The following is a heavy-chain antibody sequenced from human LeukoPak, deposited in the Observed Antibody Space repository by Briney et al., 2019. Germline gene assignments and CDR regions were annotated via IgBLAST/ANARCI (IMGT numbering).Heavy chain of an antibody. CDR1: GYTLTELS. CDR2: FDPEDGET. Sequence: ASVKVSCKVSGYTLTELSMHWVRQAPGKGLEWMGGFDPEDGETIYAQKFQGRVTMTEDTSTDTAYMELSSLRSDDTAVYYCARDPPDGDYYDSSGPFDYWGQGTLVTVSS. CDR3: ARDPPDGDYYDSSGPFDY. J-gene: IGHJ4*02. D-gene: IGHD3-22*01. V-gene: IGHV1-24*01.